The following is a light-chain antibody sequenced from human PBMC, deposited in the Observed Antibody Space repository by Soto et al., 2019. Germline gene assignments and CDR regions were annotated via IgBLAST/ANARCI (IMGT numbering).Light chain of an antibody. CDR1: QSLVFSDGNAY. J-gene: IGKJ1*01. CDR2: RAS. Sequence: DVVMPQSPLSLPVTLGQPASISCKSRQSLVFSDGNAYLNWFQQRPGQSPRRLIYRASNRDSGGPDRFSGSWSGTDFTLQINGVEAEDVGVDYGMPATHWPPTFGRGTRVDIK. CDR3: MPATHWPPT. V-gene: IGKV2-30*01.